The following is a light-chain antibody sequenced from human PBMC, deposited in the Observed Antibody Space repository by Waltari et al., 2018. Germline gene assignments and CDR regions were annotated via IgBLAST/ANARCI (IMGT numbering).Light chain of an antibody. CDR2: EDT. J-gene: IGLJ7*01. Sequence: QSVLTQPPSVSAAPGQRVTIPCSGGRSNIGTNYVSWYRQFPGSAPKLLIYEDTERPAGVPGRFSGSKSGTSATLDITGLQPGDEAEYYCGTWDSSLSGAVFGGGTLLTVL. V-gene: IGLV1-51*02. CDR1: RSNIGTNY. CDR3: GTWDSSLSGAV.